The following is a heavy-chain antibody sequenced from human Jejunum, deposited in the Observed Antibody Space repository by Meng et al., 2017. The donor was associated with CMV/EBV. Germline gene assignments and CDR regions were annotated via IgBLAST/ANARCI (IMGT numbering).Heavy chain of an antibody. J-gene: IGHJ5*02. CDR1: GSSITSYY. Sequence: GSSITSYYVSWIRQPPGKGLEWIGYRYYRETAYYSPSLRSRVTISADTTTNQFSLRLTSVTPADAAVYFCATTLYPKPFLNHFDPWGQGTLVTVSS. V-gene: IGHV4-59*01. CDR2: RYYRETA. CDR3: ATTLYPKPFLNHFDP. D-gene: IGHD2/OR15-2a*01.